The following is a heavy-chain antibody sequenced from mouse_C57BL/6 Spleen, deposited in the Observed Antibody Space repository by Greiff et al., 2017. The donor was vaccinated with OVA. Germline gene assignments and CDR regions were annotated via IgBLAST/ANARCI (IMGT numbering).Heavy chain of an antibody. Sequence: EVKLQESGPGLVKPSQSLSLTCSVTGYSIPSGYYWNWIRQFPGNKLEWMGYISYDGSNNYNPSLKNRISITRDTSKNQFFLKLNSVTTEDTATYYCARLDWYFDVWGTGTTVTVSS. J-gene: IGHJ1*03. V-gene: IGHV3-6*01. CDR3: ARLDWYFDV. CDR1: GYSIPSGYY. CDR2: ISYDGSN.